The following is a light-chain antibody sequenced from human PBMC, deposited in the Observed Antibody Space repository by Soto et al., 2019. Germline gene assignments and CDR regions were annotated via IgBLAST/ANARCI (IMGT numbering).Light chain of an antibody. CDR2: DVS. Sequence: QSVLTQPASVSGSPGQSITISCTGTSSDVGGYNYVSWYQQHPGKAPKLMIYDVSNRPSGVSNRFSGSKSGNTASLTISGLQAEDEADYYCSSYAGSSALAVFGGGTKVTVL. CDR1: SSDVGGYNY. V-gene: IGLV2-14*01. CDR3: SSYAGSSALAV. J-gene: IGLJ2*01.